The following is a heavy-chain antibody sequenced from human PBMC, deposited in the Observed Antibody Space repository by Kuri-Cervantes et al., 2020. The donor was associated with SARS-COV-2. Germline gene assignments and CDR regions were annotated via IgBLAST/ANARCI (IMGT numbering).Heavy chain of an antibody. CDR3: ARAFVVVPAASQGAFDI. CDR1: GYSFTSYW. Sequence: GESLKISCKGSGYSFTSYWIGWVRQMPGKGLEWMGIIYPGDSDTRYSPSFQGQVTISADKSTSTAYLQWSSLKASDTAMYYCARAFVVVPAASQGAFDIWGQGTMVTVSS. D-gene: IGHD2-2*01. J-gene: IGHJ3*02. CDR2: IYPGDSDT. V-gene: IGHV5-51*01.